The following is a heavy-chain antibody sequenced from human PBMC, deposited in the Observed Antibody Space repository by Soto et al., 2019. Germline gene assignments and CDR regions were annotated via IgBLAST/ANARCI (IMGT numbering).Heavy chain of an antibody. D-gene: IGHD6-13*01. CDR3: ARAPKYSSSWYSRY. Sequence: QVQLVGSGGGVVQPGRSLRLSCAASGFTFSSYAMHWVRQAPGKGLEWVAVISYDGSNKYYADSVKGRFTISRDNSKNTLYLQMNSLRAEDTAVYYCARAPKYSSSWYSRYWGQGTLVTVSS. CDR1: GFTFSSYA. CDR2: ISYDGSNK. V-gene: IGHV3-30-3*01. J-gene: IGHJ4*02.